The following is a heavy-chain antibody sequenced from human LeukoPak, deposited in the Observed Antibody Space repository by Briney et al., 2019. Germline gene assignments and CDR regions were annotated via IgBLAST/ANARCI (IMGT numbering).Heavy chain of an antibody. CDR2: ISRNGGTT. Sequence: GGSLRLSCAASGFTLSSYRMHWVRQAPGKGLEYVSSISRNGGTTYYANALKGRFTISRDTSKNTLYLQMGSLRAEDMAVYYCARGDGYNYYFYYMDVWGKGTTVTVSS. V-gene: IGHV3-64*01. CDR3: ARGDGYNYYFYYMDV. D-gene: IGHD5-24*01. J-gene: IGHJ6*03. CDR1: GFTLSSYR.